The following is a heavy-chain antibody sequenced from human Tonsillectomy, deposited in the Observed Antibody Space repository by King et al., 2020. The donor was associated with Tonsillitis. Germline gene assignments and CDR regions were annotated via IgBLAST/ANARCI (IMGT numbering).Heavy chain of an antibody. V-gene: IGHV1-18*01. CDR1: GYTFTNYG. D-gene: IGHD1-14*01. CDR2: ISGYNGNR. CDR3: ARTGSGSRNDWYLDL. J-gene: IGHJ2*01. Sequence: VQLVESGAEVKKPGASVKVSCKASGYTFTNYGISWVRQAPGQGLEWMGWISGYNGNRNYAQKYRGRVTVTTDTSTTTAYMELSSLRSDDTAVYYCARTGSGSRNDWYLDLWGRGTLVTVSS.